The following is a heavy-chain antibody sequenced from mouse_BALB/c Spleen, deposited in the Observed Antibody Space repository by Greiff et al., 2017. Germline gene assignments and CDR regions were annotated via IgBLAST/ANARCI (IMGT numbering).Heavy chain of an antibody. CDR2: ISYDGSN. J-gene: IGHJ3*01. D-gene: IGHD2-14*01. CDR3: ARDRYDSSFAY. CDR1: GYSITSGYY. Sequence: EVKLQESGPGLVKPSQSLSLTRSVTGYSITSGYYWNWIRQFPGNKLEWMGYISYDGSNNYNPSLKNRISITRDTSKNQFFLKLNSVTTEDTATYYCARDRYDSSFAYWGQGTLVTVSA. V-gene: IGHV3-6*02.